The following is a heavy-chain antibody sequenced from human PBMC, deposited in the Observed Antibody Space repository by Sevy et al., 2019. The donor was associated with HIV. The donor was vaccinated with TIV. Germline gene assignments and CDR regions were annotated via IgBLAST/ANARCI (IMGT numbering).Heavy chain of an antibody. D-gene: IGHD3-22*01. CDR2: IKQDGSEK. J-gene: IGHJ4*02. CDR1: GFTFSSYW. CDR3: ARGGRYYYDSSGYYPFDY. Sequence: GGSLRLSCEASGFTFSSYWMSWVRQAPGKGLEWVANIKQDGSEKYYVDSVKGRFTISRDNAKNSLYLQMNSLRAEDTAVYYCARGGRYYYDSSGYYPFDYWGQGTLVTVSS. V-gene: IGHV3-7*01.